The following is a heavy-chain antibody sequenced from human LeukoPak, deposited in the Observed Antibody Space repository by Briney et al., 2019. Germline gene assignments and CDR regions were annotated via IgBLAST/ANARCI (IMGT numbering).Heavy chain of an antibody. CDR2: ISSSSNYI. CDR3: ARDVGASAPDAFDI. J-gene: IGHJ3*02. D-gene: IGHD1-26*01. CDR1: GFTFSTYN. V-gene: IGHV3-21*01. Sequence: GGSMRLSCAASGFTFSTYNMNWVRQAPGKGLEWVSSISSSSNYIYYADSVKGRFTISRDNAKNSLYLQMNSLRAEDTDVYYCARDVGASAPDAFDIWGQGTMVTVSS.